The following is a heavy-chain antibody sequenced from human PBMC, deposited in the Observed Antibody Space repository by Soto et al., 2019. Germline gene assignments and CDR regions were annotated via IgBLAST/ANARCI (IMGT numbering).Heavy chain of an antibody. J-gene: IGHJ4*02. CDR1: GGTFSSYA. CDR3: ARETEIDSGYDRYFDY. Sequence: SGKVSCKASGGTFSSYAISWVRQAPGRGLEWMGRIIPILGIANYAQKFQGRVTITADKSTSTAYMELSSLRSEDTAVYYCARETEIDSGYDRYFDYWGQGTLVTVSS. V-gene: IGHV1-69*04. CDR2: IIPILGIA. D-gene: IGHD5-12*01.